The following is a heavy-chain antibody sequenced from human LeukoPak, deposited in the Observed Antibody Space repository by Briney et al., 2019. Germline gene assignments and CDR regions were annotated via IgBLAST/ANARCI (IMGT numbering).Heavy chain of an antibody. Sequence: SETLSLTCTVSGGSISSSSYYWGWIRQPPGKGLEWIGEIYHSGSTNYNPSLKSRVTISVDKSKNQFSLKLSSVTAADTAIYYCASSRRGYTSGWFFDYWGQGALVTVSS. CDR3: ASSRRGYTSGWFFDY. J-gene: IGHJ4*02. CDR1: GGSISSSSYY. V-gene: IGHV4-39*07. CDR2: IYHSGST. D-gene: IGHD6-13*01.